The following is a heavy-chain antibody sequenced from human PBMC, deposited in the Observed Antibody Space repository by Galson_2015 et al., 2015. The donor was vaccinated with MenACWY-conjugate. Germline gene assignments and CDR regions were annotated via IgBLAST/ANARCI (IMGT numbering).Heavy chain of an antibody. V-gene: IGHV1-46*01. CDR2: INPRSGNT. D-gene: IGHD6-13*01. CDR3: ARDPQGQLGLPDDYYAMDV. CDR1: GDTFTKYH. J-gene: IGHJ6*02. Sequence: SVKVSCKASGDTFTKYHINWVRQAPGQGLEWMGIINPRSGNTNYAQRFQGRVAMTRDTSTSTVYMELSSLRSEDTAVYYCARDPQGQLGLPDDYYAMDVWGQGTTVTVSS.